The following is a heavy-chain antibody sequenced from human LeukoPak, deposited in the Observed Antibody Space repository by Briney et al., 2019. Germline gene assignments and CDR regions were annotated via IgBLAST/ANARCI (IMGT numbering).Heavy chain of an antibody. CDR1: GFTFSSYA. CDR2: ISGSGGST. Sequence: GGSLRLSCVASGFTFSSYAMTWVRQAPGKGLELASAISGSGGSTYYADSVKGRFTISRDNSKNTLYVQMNSLRAEDTAVYYCAKTGDSSGFYYGVDYWGQGTLVTVSS. D-gene: IGHD3-22*01. V-gene: IGHV3-23*01. CDR3: AKTGDSSGFYYGVDY. J-gene: IGHJ4*02.